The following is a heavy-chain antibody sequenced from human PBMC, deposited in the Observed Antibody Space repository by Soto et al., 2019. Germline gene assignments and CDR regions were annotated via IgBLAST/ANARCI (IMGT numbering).Heavy chain of an antibody. D-gene: IGHD6-19*01. Sequence: GASVKVSCKASGYTFTDYCMHWVRQVPGQGLEWMGWINPNSGGTNYAQKFQGRVTMTRDTSISTAYMELNRLRSDDTAVYYCARDQSPSSGWPGMDVWGQGTTVTVSS. CDR1: GYTFTDYC. CDR2: INPNSGGT. V-gene: IGHV1-2*02. CDR3: ARDQSPSSGWPGMDV. J-gene: IGHJ6*02.